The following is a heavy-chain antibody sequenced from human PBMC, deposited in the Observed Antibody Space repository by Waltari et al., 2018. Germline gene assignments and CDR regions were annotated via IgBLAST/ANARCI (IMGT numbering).Heavy chain of an antibody. Sequence: QVQLQESGPGLVKPSETLSLTCTVSGGSISSHYWSWIRQPPGKGLEWIGYIYYSGSTNYTPSLTSRVTISVDTSKNQFSLKLSSVTAADTAVYYCARDLSVAGFDYWGQGTLVTVSS. V-gene: IGHV4-59*11. J-gene: IGHJ4*02. CDR3: ARDLSVAGFDY. CDR2: IYYSGST. D-gene: IGHD2-15*01. CDR1: GGSISSHY.